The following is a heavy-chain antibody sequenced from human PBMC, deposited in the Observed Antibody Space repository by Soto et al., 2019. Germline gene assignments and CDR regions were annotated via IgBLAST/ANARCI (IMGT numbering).Heavy chain of an antibody. CDR3: AIMEGAAANDAFDI. V-gene: IGHV1-69*02. D-gene: IGHD6-13*01. Sequence: GASVKVSCKASGVTFSSYTISWVRQAPGQGLEWMGRIIPILGIANYAQKFQGRVTITADKSTSTAYMELSSLRSEDTAVYYCAIMEGAAANDAFDIWGQGTMVTVSS. CDR1: GVTFSSYT. CDR2: IIPILGIA. J-gene: IGHJ3*02.